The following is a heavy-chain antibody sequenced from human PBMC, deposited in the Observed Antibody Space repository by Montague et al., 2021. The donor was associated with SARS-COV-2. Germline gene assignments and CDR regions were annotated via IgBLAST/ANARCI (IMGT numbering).Heavy chain of an antibody. CDR1: GGSISNGSYP. V-gene: IGHV4-30-2*01. J-gene: IGHJ4*02. CDR3: ARVVSNGWTFDY. Sequence: TLSLTCSVSGGSISNGSYPWSWIRQPPGKGLEWIGYIFPGGSTYYNASLQSRVTISIDNSKNQLSLRLTSITAADTAVFYCARVVSNGWTFDYWGQGTLVTVSS. CDR2: IFPGGST. D-gene: IGHD6-19*01.